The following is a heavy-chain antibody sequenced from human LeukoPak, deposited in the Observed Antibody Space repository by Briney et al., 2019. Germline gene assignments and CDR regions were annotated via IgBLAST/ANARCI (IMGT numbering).Heavy chain of an antibody. CDR2: ISNSGSSK. CDR1: GFTFSNYD. CDR3: ARVSGSGWFPDY. V-gene: IGHV3-48*02. D-gene: IGHD6-19*01. Sequence: GGSLRLSCVASGFTFSNYDMNWVRQVPGKGLEWVSYISNSGSSKYYADSVKGRFTISRDNAKNSLYLKLNSLRDEDSAVYYCARVSGSGWFPDYWGQGTLVTVSS. J-gene: IGHJ4*02.